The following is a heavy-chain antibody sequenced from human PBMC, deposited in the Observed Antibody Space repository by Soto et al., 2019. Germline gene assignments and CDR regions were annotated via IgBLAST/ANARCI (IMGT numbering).Heavy chain of an antibody. V-gene: IGHV1-8*01. CDR3: ATWPRYSSGWSDLYYYYYHMDV. J-gene: IGHJ6*03. CDR2: MNPNSGNT. D-gene: IGHD6-19*01. CDR1: GYTFTSYD. Sequence: ASVKVSCKASGYTFTSYDINWVRQATGQGLEWMGWMNPNSGNTGYAQKFQGRVTMTRNTSISTAYMELGSLRSEDTAVYYCATWPRYSSGWSDLYYYYYHMDVWGKGTTVTVSS.